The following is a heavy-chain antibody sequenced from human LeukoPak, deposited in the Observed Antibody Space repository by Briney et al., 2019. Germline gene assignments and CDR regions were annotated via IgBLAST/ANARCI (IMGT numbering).Heavy chain of an antibody. D-gene: IGHD3-22*01. CDR1: GFTFSSYS. V-gene: IGHV3-48*04. CDR2: ISSRSSTI. J-gene: IGHJ4*02. Sequence: PGGSLRLSCAASGFTFSSYSMNWVRQAPGKGLEWVSYISSRSSTIYYADSVKGRFTISRDNAKNSLYLQMNSLRAEDTAVYYCARDDSSGYGHAYDYWGQGTLVTVSS. CDR3: ARDDSSGYGHAYDY.